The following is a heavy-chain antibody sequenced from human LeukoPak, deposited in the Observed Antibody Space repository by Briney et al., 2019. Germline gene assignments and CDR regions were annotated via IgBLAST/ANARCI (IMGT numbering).Heavy chain of an antibody. J-gene: IGHJ3*02. Sequence: GGSLRLSCAASGFTFSSYSMNWVRQAPGKGLEWVSSISSSSSYIYYADSAKGQFTISRDNAKNSLYLQMNSLRAEDTAVYYCARERVPAATLDAFDIWGQGTMVTVSS. CDR1: GFTFSSYS. CDR2: ISSSSSYI. D-gene: IGHD2-2*01. V-gene: IGHV3-21*01. CDR3: ARERVPAATLDAFDI.